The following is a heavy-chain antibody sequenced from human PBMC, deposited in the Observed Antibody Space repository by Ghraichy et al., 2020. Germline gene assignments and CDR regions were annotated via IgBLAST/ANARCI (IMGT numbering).Heavy chain of an antibody. CDR1: GFTFSSYA. CDR3: ARENAGRGWYFGGGGWFDP. CDR2: ISYDGSNK. V-gene: IGHV3-30*01. J-gene: IGHJ5*02. D-gene: IGHD6-19*01. Sequence: LSLTCAASGFTFSSYAMHWVRQAPGKGLEWVAVISYDGSNKYYADSVKGRFTISRDNSKNTLYLQMNSLRAEDTAVYYCARENAGRGWYFGGGGWFDPWGQGTLVTVSS.